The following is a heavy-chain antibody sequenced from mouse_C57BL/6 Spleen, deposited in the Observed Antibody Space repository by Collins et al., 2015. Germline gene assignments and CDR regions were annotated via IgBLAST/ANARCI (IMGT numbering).Heavy chain of an antibody. J-gene: IGHJ4*01. Sequence: QVQLQQSGAELMKPGASVKISYKATGYTFSSYWIEWVKQRPGHGLEWIGEILPGSGSTNYNEKFKGKATFTADTSSNTAYMQLSSLTSEDSAVYYCARHGYAMDYWGQGTSVTVSS. CDR1: GYTFSSYW. V-gene: IGHV1-9*01. CDR3: ARHGYAMDY. CDR2: ILPGSGST.